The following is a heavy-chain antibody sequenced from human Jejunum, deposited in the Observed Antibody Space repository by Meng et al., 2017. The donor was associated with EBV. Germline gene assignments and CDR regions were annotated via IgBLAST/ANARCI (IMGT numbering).Heavy chain of an antibody. CDR2: IFHTGST. V-gene: IGHV4-4*02. D-gene: IGHD2/OR15-2a*01. J-gene: IGHJ1*01. CDR1: GVSISSNNW. CDR3: ASHTTYSTTGHLFLQN. Sequence: QVQLLESGPGLVQPSGTLSLTCTVSGVSISSNNWWTWVRQPPGKGLEWIGEIFHTGSTNYNPSLKSRVTMSVDKSKNLFSLTLNSVIAADTAVYYCASHTTYSTTGHLFLQNWGQGTLVTVAS.